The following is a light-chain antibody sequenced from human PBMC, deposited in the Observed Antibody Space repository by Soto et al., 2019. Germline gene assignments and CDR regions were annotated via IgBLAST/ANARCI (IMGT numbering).Light chain of an antibody. Sequence: EIVLTQSPGTLSLSPGERATLSYRASQSFSSNYLAWYQQRPGQAPRILIYGATTRASGVPDRFSGSESGTDFTLTISRLEPEDSAVYYCQQYSSMWTFGQGTKLEIK. CDR2: GAT. J-gene: IGKJ1*01. CDR1: QSFSSNY. V-gene: IGKV3-20*01. CDR3: QQYSSMWT.